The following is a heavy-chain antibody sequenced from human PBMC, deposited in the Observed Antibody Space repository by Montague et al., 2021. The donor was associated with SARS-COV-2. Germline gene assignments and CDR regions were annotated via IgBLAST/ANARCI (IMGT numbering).Heavy chain of an antibody. CDR3: APLGFDSRSYYTPHNWFDP. CDR2: IYWDDDE. D-gene: IGHD3-10*01. Sequence: PALVKPTQTLTLTCTFSGISLSTSGVGVAWIRQPPGKALEWLALIYWDDDERYSPSMRSRLTITKDTSENQVVLRMTNMDPMDTATYYCAPLGFDSRSYYTPHNWFDPWGRGILVTVSS. CDR1: GISLSTSGVG. J-gene: IGHJ5*02. V-gene: IGHV2-5*02.